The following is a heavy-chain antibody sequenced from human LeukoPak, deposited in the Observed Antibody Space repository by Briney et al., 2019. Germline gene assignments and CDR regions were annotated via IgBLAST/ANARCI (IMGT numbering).Heavy chain of an antibody. CDR2: IYYSGST. Sequence: KSSETLSLTCTVSGGSISSSSYYWGWIRQPPGKGLEWIGSIYYSGSTYYNPSLKSRVTISVDTSKNQFSLKLSSVTAADTAVYYCARHNRIAALVNEHQGVNWFDPWGQGTLVTVSS. D-gene: IGHD6-6*01. CDR1: GGSISSSSYY. J-gene: IGHJ5*02. CDR3: ARHNRIAALVNEHQGVNWFDP. V-gene: IGHV4-39*01.